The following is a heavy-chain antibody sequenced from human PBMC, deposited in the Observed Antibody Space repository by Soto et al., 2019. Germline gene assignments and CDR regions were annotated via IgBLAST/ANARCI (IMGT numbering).Heavy chain of an antibody. CDR3: ARVDVLAAFDI. CDR2: ISSSGGYI. J-gene: IGHJ3*02. V-gene: IGHV3-21*01. CDR1: GFTFSSYS. Sequence: GGSLRLSCAASGFTFSSYSMNWVRQAPGKGLEWVSSISSSGGYIYYADSVKGRFTISRDNAKNSLYLQMNSLRAEDTAVYYCARVDVLAAFDIWGQGTMVTVSS.